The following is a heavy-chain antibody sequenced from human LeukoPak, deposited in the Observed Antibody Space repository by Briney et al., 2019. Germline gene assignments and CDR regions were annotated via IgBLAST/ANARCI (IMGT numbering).Heavy chain of an antibody. J-gene: IGHJ5*02. D-gene: IGHD3-3*01. V-gene: IGHV4-59*11. Sequence: SETLSLTCTVSGGSISSHYWSWIRQPPGKGLEWIGYIYYSGSINYNPSLKSRVTISVDTSKNQFSLKLSSVTAADTAVYYCARRLLEWDDWFDPWGQGTLVTVSS. CDR2: IYYSGSI. CDR3: ARRLLEWDDWFDP. CDR1: GGSISSHY.